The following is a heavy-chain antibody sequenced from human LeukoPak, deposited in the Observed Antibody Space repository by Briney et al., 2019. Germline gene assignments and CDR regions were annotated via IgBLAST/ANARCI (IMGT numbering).Heavy chain of an antibody. CDR1: GGSFSGCY. CDR2: INHSGST. D-gene: IGHD1-26*01. Sequence: SETLSLTCAVYGGSFSGCYWSWIRQPPGKGLEWIGEINHSGSTNYNPSLKSRVTISVDTSKNQFSLKLSSVTAADTAVYYCARAPVYSGTFFDYWGQGTLVTVSS. V-gene: IGHV4-34*01. J-gene: IGHJ4*02. CDR3: ARAPVYSGTFFDY.